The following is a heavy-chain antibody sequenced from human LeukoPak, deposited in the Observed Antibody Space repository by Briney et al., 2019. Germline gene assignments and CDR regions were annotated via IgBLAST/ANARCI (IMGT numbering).Heavy chain of an antibody. V-gene: IGHV1-69*01. CDR2: IIPIFGTA. D-gene: IGHD5-12*01. Sequence: GSSVKVSCKASGGTFSSYAISWVRQAPGQGLEWMGGIIPIFGTANYAKKFQGRVTITADESTSTAYMELSSLRSEDTAVYYCAREIRGYSGYDPDYYYYYMDVWGKGTTVTVSS. CDR1: GGTFSSYA. CDR3: AREIRGYSGYDPDYYYYYMDV. J-gene: IGHJ6*03.